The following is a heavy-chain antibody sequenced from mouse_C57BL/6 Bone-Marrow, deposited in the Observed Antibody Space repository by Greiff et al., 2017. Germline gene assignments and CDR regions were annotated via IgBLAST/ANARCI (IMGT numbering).Heavy chain of an antibody. Sequence: EVQVVESGGGLVKPGGSLKLSCAASGFTFSSYTMSWVRPTPEKRLEWVATISGGGGNTYYPDSVKGRFTISRDKAKNTLYLQMSSLRSEDTALYYCARLSAMDYWGQGTSVTVSS. V-gene: IGHV5-9*01. J-gene: IGHJ4*01. CDR3: ARLSAMDY. CDR2: ISGGGGNT. CDR1: GFTFSSYT.